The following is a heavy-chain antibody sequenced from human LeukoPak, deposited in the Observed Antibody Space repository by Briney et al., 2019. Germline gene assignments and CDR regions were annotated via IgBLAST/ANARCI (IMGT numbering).Heavy chain of an antibody. J-gene: IGHJ4*02. V-gene: IGHV3-23*01. Sequence: GGSLRLSCSASGFTFSIYDLSWVRQAPGKGLECVSAIDRGVGNTYYADSVKGRFTISRDNSKNTLYLQMNNLRVDDTAVYYCAKKGQADDDGKPDWGQGTLVTVSS. CDR2: IDRGVGNT. CDR1: GFTFSIYD. D-gene: IGHD1-1*01. CDR3: AKKGQADDDGKPD.